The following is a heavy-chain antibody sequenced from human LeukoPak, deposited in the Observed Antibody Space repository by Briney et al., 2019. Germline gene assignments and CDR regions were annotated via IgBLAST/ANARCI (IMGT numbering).Heavy chain of an antibody. D-gene: IGHD2-2*01. CDR1: GYTFTSYG. J-gene: IGHJ2*01. V-gene: IGHV1-18*01. Sequence: ASVKVSCKASGYTFTSYGISWVRQAPGQGLEWMGWISAYNGNTNYAQKFQGRVTITADEFTSTAYMELSSLRSEDTAVYYCARHLWYCSGTSCTLDGDLWGRGTLVTVSS. CDR2: ISAYNGNT. CDR3: ARHLWYCSGTSCTLDGDL.